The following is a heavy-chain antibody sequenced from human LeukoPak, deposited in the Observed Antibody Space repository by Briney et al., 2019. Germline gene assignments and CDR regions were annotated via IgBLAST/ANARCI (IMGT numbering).Heavy chain of an antibody. J-gene: IGHJ6*03. CDR1: GYTLTSYD. CDR2: MNPNSGNT. V-gene: IGHV1-8*03. CDR3: ARGLLEGDYMDV. Sequence: GASVKVSCKASGYTLTSYDINWVRQATGQGLEWMGWMNPNSGNTGYAQKFQGRVTITRNTSISTAYMELSSLRSEDTAVYYCARGLLEGDYMDVWGKGTTVTVSS. D-gene: IGHD1-26*01.